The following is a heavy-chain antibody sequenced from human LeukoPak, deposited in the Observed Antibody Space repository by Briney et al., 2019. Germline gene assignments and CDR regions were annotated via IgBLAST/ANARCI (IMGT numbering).Heavy chain of an antibody. V-gene: IGHV3-21*01. D-gene: IGHD3-10*01. Sequence: GGSLRLSCAASGFTFSSYSMNWVRQAPGKGLEWVSSISSSSSYIYYADSVKGRFTISRDNAKNSLYLQMNSLRAEDTAVYYCASSTRGYYYMDAWGKGTTVTVSS. CDR3: ASSTRGYYYMDA. CDR1: GFTFSSYS. J-gene: IGHJ6*03. CDR2: ISSSSSYI.